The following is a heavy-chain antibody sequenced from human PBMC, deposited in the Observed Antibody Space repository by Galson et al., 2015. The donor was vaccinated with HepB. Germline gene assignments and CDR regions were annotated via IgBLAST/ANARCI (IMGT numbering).Heavy chain of an antibody. CDR2: ISSGGTIT. D-gene: IGHD2-8*01. V-gene: IGHV3-11*01. CDR3: ARHVEYCSNGTCYFGMDV. Sequence: SLRLSCAASGFSFSDYGVTWARQAPGKGLEYISYISSGGTITFYADSVKGRFTVSRDNAKKSVHLQVNRLTGDDTAVYYCARHVEYCSNGTCYFGMDVWGQGTTVTVSS. CDR1: GFSFSDYG. J-gene: IGHJ6*02.